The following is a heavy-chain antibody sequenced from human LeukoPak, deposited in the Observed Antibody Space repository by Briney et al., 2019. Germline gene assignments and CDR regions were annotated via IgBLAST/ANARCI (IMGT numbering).Heavy chain of an antibody. D-gene: IGHD5-12*01. CDR3: ARDPTRGDLSVY. J-gene: IGHJ4*02. V-gene: IGHV1-2*02. Sequence: GASVKVSCKASGYRFTGYYIHWLRQVPGQGLEWMGWINPETGDPYYGQKFLGRVTMTRDTSISTAYMELSRLTSDDMAVYYCARDPTRGDLSVYWGQGSLVTASS. CDR1: GYRFTGYY. CDR2: INPETGDP.